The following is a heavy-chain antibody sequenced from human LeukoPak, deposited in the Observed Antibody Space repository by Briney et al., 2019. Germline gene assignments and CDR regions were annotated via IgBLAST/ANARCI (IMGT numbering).Heavy chain of an antibody. J-gene: IGHJ4*02. D-gene: IGHD6-19*01. CDR1: GFTFSSYA. V-gene: IGHV3-23*01. CDR2: ISGSGGRT. Sequence: GGTLRLSCAASGFTFSSYAMSWVRQAPGKGLEWVSAISGSGGRTYYAHSVKGRFTISRDNSKNTLYLQMNSLRAEDTAVYYCAKDSKRWLAPFDYWGQGTLVTVSS. CDR3: AKDSKRWLAPFDY.